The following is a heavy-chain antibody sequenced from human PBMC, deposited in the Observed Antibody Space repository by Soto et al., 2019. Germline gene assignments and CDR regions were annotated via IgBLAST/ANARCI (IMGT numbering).Heavy chain of an antibody. CDR3: ARAGTMVRGVIMPNYYYYYMDV. J-gene: IGHJ6*03. CDR1: GGSISSYY. CDR2: IYYSGSA. D-gene: IGHD3-10*01. Sequence: SETLSLTCTVSGGSISSYYWSWIRQPPGKGLEWIGYIYYSGSANYNPSLKSRVTISVDTSKNQFSLKLSSVTAADTAVYYCARAGTMVRGVIMPNYYYYYMDVWGKGTTVTVSS. V-gene: IGHV4-59*01.